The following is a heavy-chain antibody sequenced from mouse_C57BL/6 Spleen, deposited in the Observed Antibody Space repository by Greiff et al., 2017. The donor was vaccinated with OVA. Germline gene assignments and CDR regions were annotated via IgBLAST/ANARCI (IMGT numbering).Heavy chain of an antibody. D-gene: IGHD1-1*01. J-gene: IGHJ3*01. V-gene: IGHV1-50*01. CDR1: GYTFTSYW. CDR3: AGYYGSSPVAY. CDR2: IDPSDSYT. Sequence: VQLKQPGAELVKPGASVKLSCKASGYTFTSYWMQWVKQRPGQGLEWIGEIDPSDSYTNYNQKFKGKATLTVDTSSSTAYMQLSSLTSEDSAVYYCAGYYGSSPVAYWGQGTLVTVSA.